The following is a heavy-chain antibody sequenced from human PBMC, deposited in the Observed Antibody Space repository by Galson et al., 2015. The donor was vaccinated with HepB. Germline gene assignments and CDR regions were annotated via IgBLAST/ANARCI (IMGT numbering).Heavy chain of an antibody. V-gene: IGHV3-30-3*01. CDR2: ISYDGTNK. CDR3: ARDAYYGSGSFLRYYYYGLDV. D-gene: IGHD3-10*01. Sequence: SLRLSCADSGFTPNNYTMHWVRQAPGKGLEWVAVISYDGTNKYYADSVKGRFTISRDNSKNTLYLQMNSLRAEDTAVYYCARDAYYGSGSFLRYYYYGLDVWGQGTTVTVSS. J-gene: IGHJ6*02. CDR1: GFTPNNYT.